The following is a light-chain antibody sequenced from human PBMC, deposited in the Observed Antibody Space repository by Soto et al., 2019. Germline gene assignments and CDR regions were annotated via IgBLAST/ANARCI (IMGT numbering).Light chain of an antibody. V-gene: IGKV3-11*01. Sequence: EIVLTQSPATLSLSPGERATLSCRASQSVSSYLAWYQQKPGQAPRLLIYDASNRAPGIPARFSGSGSGTDFTLTISSLEPEDFAVYDCQPRSNGPTFGGGTKVEIK. J-gene: IGKJ4*01. CDR2: DAS. CDR1: QSVSSY. CDR3: QPRSNGPT.